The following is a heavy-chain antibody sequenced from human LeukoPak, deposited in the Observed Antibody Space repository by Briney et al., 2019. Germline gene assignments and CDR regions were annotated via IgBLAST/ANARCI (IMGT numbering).Heavy chain of an antibody. J-gene: IGHJ6*02. CDR2: IYYSGST. CDR1: GGAISTYH. V-gene: IGHV4-59*08. D-gene: IGHD3-10*01. Sequence: PSETLSLTCTVSGGAISTYHWSWIRQPPGKGLEWIGYIYYSGSTNYNPSLKSRVTISVDTSKNQFSLKLSSVTAADTAVYYCARQLREVRGVIIPHIPTVGMDVWGQGTTVTVS. CDR3: ARQLREVRGVIIPHIPTVGMDV.